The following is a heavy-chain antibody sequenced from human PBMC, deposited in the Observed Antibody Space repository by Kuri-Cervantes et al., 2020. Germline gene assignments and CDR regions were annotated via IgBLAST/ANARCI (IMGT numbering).Heavy chain of an antibody. Sequence: ESLKISCAVYGGSFSGYYWSWIRQPPGKGLEWIGEINHSGSTNYNPSLKSRVTISVDTSKNQFSLKLSSVTAADTAVYYCARANTGYSSGWYDFDYWGQGTLVTVSS. CDR1: GGSFSGYY. J-gene: IGHJ4*02. CDR3: ARANTGYSSGWYDFDY. V-gene: IGHV4-34*01. CDR2: INHSGST. D-gene: IGHD6-19*01.